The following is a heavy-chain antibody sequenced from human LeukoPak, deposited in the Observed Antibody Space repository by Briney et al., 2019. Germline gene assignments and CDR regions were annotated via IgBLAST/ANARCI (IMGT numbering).Heavy chain of an antibody. D-gene: IGHD1-26*01. CDR1: GGTLSSYA. CDR3: ARDSNSGSATWFDP. CDR2: IIPIFGTA. J-gene: IGHJ5*02. V-gene: IGHV1-69*05. Sequence: GASVKVSCKASGGTLSSYAISWVRQAPGQGLEWMGGIIPIFGTANYAQKFQGRVTITTDESTSTAYMELSSLRSEDTAVYYCARDSNSGSATWFDPWGQGTLVTVSS.